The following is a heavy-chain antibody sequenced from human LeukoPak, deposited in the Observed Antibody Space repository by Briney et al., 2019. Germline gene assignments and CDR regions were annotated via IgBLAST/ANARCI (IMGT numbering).Heavy chain of an antibody. Sequence: ASVKVSCKASGYTFTGYYMHWVRQAPGQGLEWMGWINPNSGGTNYAQKFRGRVTMTRDTSISTAYMELSRLRSDDTAVYYCARDPTRGYDFWSGYYEGGDYWGQGTLVTVSS. CDR2: INPNSGGT. CDR1: GYTFTGYY. D-gene: IGHD3-3*01. CDR3: ARDPTRGYDFWSGYYEGGDY. V-gene: IGHV1-2*02. J-gene: IGHJ4*02.